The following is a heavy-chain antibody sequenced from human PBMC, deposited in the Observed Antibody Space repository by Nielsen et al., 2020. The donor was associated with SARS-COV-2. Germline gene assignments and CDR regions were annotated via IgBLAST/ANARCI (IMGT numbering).Heavy chain of an antibody. CDR1: GFTFSSYG. D-gene: IGHD6-19*01. V-gene: IGHV3-33*01. CDR3: ASLQGGSGWYLGYLTRVDAFDI. J-gene: IGHJ3*02. CDR2: IWYDGSNK. Sequence: GESLKISCAASGFTFSSYGMHWVRQAPGKGLEWVAVIWYDGSNKYYADSVKGRFTISRDNSKNTLYLQMNSLRAEDTAVYYCASLQGGSGWYLGYLTRVDAFDIWGQGTMVTVSS.